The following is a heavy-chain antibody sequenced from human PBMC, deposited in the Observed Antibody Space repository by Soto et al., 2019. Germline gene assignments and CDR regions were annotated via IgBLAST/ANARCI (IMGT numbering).Heavy chain of an antibody. V-gene: IGHV4-59*08. CDR3: ARHRRWLQSYYFDY. J-gene: IGHJ4*02. D-gene: IGHD5-12*01. Sequence: SETLSLTCTVSGGSISSYYWSWIRQPPGKGLEWFGYIYYSGSTNYNPSLKSRVTISVDTSKNQFSLKLSSVTAADTAVYYCARHRRWLQSYYFDYWGQGTLVTVSS. CDR1: GGSISSYY. CDR2: IYYSGST.